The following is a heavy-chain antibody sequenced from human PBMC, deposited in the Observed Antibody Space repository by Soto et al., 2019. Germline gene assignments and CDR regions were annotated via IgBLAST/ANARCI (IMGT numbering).Heavy chain of an antibody. Sequence: SETLSLTCTVSGGSISSYYWSWIRQPPGKGLEWIGYIYYSGSTNYNPSLKSRVTISVDTSKNQFSLKLSSVTAADTAVYYCARAGHWNDQTDFDYWGQGTLVTVSS. CDR1: GGSISSYY. J-gene: IGHJ4*02. D-gene: IGHD1-1*01. CDR3: ARAGHWNDQTDFDY. CDR2: IYYSGST. V-gene: IGHV4-59*01.